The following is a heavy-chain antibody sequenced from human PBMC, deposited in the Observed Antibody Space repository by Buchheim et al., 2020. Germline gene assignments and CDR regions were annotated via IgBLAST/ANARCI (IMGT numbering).Heavy chain of an antibody. Sequence: QVQLVQSGAEVKKPGSSVKVSCKASGGTFSSYTITWVRQAPGQGLEWMGEIIPMFSTASYAQTFQGRVTITADKSTPTAYMELSSLRSEDTAVYYCARETRIQPTRDYYYYYYMDVWGKGTT. CDR2: IIPMFSTA. CDR3: ARETRIQPTRDYYYYYYMDV. D-gene: IGHD1-14*01. J-gene: IGHJ6*03. V-gene: IGHV1-69*06. CDR1: GGTFSSYT.